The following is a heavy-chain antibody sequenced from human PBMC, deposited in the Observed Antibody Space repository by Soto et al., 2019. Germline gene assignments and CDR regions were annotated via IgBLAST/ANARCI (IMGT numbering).Heavy chain of an antibody. CDR3: TGHPDSSSSEIYYYYGMDV. CDR2: IRSKANSYAT. V-gene: IGHV3-73*01. Sequence: GGSLRLSCAASGFTFSGSAMHWVRQASGKGLEWVGRIRSKANSYATAYAASGKGRFTIPRDDSKNTAFLQMNSLKTEGTAVYYCTGHPDSSSSEIYYYYGMDVWGQGTTVTVSS. J-gene: IGHJ6*02. CDR1: GFTFSGSA. D-gene: IGHD6-6*01.